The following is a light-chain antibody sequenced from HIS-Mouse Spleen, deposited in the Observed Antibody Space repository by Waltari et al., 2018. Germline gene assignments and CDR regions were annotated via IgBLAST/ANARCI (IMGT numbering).Light chain of an antibody. Sequence: SYELTQPPSASVSPGQTARITFAGDALPKKSAYWYQQKSGQAPVLVIYEDSKRPSGIPERFSGSSSGTMATLTISGAQVEDEADYYCYSTDSSGNHRVFGGGTKLTVL. J-gene: IGLJ2*01. V-gene: IGLV3-10*01. CDR2: EDS. CDR1: ALPKKS. CDR3: YSTDSSGNHRV.